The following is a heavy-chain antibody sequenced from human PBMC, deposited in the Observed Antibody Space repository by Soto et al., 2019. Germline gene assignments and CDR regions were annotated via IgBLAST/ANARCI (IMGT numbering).Heavy chain of an antibody. V-gene: IGHV4-59*08. Sequence: QVQLQESGPGLVKPSETLSLTCTVSGASISSHYWSWIRQPPGKGLEWIAYIYYSGHTNYNPYLKSRVTISVDTSKHQFSLNLSSVTAADTAVYYCARNTGNFDSWGQGTLVTVSS. CDR2: IYYSGHT. CDR1: GASISSHY. J-gene: IGHJ4*02. D-gene: IGHD1-1*01. CDR3: ARNTGNFDS.